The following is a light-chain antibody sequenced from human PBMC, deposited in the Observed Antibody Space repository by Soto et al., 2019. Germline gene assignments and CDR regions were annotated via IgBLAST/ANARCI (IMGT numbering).Light chain of an antibody. V-gene: IGKV3-15*01. J-gene: IGKJ1*01. CDR1: QSVRSN. Sequence: EFVMTQSPATLSVSPGERVTLSCRASQSVRSNLAWYQQKPGQAPRLVIYGASNRAAGIPARFSGSGSGTEFTLTINSLQSEDFAVYYCQQYNNWPRTFGQGTRWIS. CDR2: GAS. CDR3: QQYNNWPRT.